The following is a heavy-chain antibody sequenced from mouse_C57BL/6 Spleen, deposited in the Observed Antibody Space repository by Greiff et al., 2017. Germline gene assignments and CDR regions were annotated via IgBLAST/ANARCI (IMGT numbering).Heavy chain of an antibody. CDR3: VGDGYYVLFAY. Sequence: EVKLLESGGGLVQPKGSLKLSCAASGFSFNTYAMNWVRQAPGKGLEWVARIRSKSNNYATYYADSVKDRFTISREDSESMLYLQMNNLKTEDTAMYYCVGDGYYVLFAYWGQGTLVTVSA. V-gene: IGHV10-1*01. CDR2: IRSKSNNYAT. D-gene: IGHD2-3*01. CDR1: GFSFNTYA. J-gene: IGHJ3*01.